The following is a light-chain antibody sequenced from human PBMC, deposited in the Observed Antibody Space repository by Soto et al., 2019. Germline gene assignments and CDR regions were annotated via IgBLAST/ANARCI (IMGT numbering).Light chain of an antibody. CDR2: KAS. J-gene: IGKJ1*01. Sequence: DIQMPQSPSTLSASVVDRVTITCRASQSISSWLAWYQQKPGKAPKLLIYKASSLESGVPSRFSGSGSGTEFTLTISSLQPDDFATYYCQQYNSYWTVGQGTKVDIK. CDR1: QSISSW. V-gene: IGKV1-5*03. CDR3: QQYNSYWT.